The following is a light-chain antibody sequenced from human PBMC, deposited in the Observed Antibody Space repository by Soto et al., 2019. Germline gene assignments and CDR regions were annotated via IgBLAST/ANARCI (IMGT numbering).Light chain of an antibody. V-gene: IGLV2-11*01. CDR3: CSYAGSSIFYV. CDR2: DVT. J-gene: IGLJ1*01. Sequence: QSVLTQPRSVSGSPGQSVTITCTGTSSDAGDYGYVSWYQEHPGKAPKLLIYDVTKRPSGVPNRFSGSKSGNTASLTISGLQAEDEADYYCCSYAGSSIFYVFGTGTKVTVL. CDR1: SSDAGDYGY.